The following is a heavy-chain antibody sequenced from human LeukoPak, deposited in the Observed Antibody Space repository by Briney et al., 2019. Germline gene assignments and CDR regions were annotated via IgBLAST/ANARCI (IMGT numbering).Heavy chain of an antibody. V-gene: IGHV1-69*01. D-gene: IGHD6-13*01. CDR1: GGTFSSYA. Sequence: SVKVSCKASGGTFSSYAISWVRQAPGQGLEWMGGIIPIFGTANYAQKFQGRVTITADESTSTAYMELSSLRSEDTAVYYCAVIGSAGTRPFDYWGQGTLVTVSS. CDR2: IIPIFGTA. CDR3: AVIGSAGTRPFDY. J-gene: IGHJ4*02.